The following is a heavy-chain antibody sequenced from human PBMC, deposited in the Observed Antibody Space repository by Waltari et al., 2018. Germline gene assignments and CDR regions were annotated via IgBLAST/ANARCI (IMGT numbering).Heavy chain of an antibody. CDR1: GGPFSSSA. CDR2: IIPIFGTA. CDR3: ARDLDAGWDFGY. Sequence: QVQLVQSGAEVKKPGSSVKVSCKASGGPFSSSAISWVRQDPGQGLEWMGGIIPIFGTANYAQKFQGRVTITADESTSTAYMELSSLRSEDTAVYYCARDLDAGWDFGYWGQGTLVTVSS. D-gene: IGHD1-26*01. J-gene: IGHJ4*02. V-gene: IGHV1-69*12.